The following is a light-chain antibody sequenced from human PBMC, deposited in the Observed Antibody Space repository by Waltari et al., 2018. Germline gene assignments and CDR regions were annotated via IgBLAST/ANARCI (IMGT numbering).Light chain of an antibody. CDR3: QKYDDYPIT. Sequence: DIQMTQSPSTLSASVGARVTITWRASQSIGTALAVYQQKPGKAPKLLIHRASNLENGVPSRFSGSGSGTEFTLTISSLQPDDFATYYCQKYDDYPITFGPGSRLEIK. CDR2: RAS. CDR1: QSIGTA. J-gene: IGKJ5*01. V-gene: IGKV1-5*03.